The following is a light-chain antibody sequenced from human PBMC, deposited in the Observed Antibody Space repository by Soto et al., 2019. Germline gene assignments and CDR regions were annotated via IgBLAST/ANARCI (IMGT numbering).Light chain of an antibody. CDR3: QQSYSTPYT. CDR2: VAS. V-gene: IGKV1-39*01. J-gene: IGKJ2*01. CDR1: QSISSN. Sequence: DIQMTQSPSSLSASVGDRVTITCRASQSISSNLNWYQQKPGEAPKLLIYVASSLQSGVPSRFSGSESGTDYTLTISSLQPYDFGTDYCQQSYSTPYTFGQGTKLEIK.